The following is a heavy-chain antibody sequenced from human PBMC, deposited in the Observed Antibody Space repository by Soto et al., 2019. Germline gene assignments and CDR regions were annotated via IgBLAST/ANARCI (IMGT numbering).Heavy chain of an antibody. Sequence: GASVKVSCKASGGTFSSYAISWVRQAPGQGLGWMGGIIPIFGTANYAQKFQGRVTITADESTSTAYMELSSLRSEDTAAYYCARSGPVAVDIVVVPAAYYYGMDVWGRGTTVTVSS. CDR3: ARSGPVAVDIVVVPAAYYYGMDV. CDR1: GGTFSSYA. CDR2: IIPIFGTA. D-gene: IGHD2-2*01. J-gene: IGHJ6*02. V-gene: IGHV1-69*13.